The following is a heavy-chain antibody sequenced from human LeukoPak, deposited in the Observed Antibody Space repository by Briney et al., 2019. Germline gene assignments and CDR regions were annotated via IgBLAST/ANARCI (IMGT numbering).Heavy chain of an antibody. D-gene: IGHD2-15*01. CDR2: INHSGST. Sequence: SAETLSLTCAVYGGSFSGYYWSWIRQPPGKGLEWIGEINHSGSTNYNPSLKSRVTISVDTSKNQFSLKLSSVTAADTAVYYCARLPIGYCSGGSCYPFDYWGQETPVTVSS. J-gene: IGHJ4*02. CDR1: GGSFSGYY. CDR3: ARLPIGYCSGGSCYPFDY. V-gene: IGHV4-34*01.